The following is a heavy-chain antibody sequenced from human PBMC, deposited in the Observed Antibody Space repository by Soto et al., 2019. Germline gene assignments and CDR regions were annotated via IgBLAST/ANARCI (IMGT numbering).Heavy chain of an antibody. V-gene: IGHV5-51*01. CDR1: GYSFTSYW. CDR2: IYPGDSDT. J-gene: IGHJ6*02. CDR3: ARHADYGSGSHEVYVMDV. Sequence: GESLKISCKGSGYSFTSYWIGWVRQMPGKGLEWMGIIYPGDSDTRYSPSFQGQVTISADKSISTAYLQWSSLKASDTAMYYCARHADYGSGSHEVYVMDVWGQGTTVTVSS. D-gene: IGHD3-10*01.